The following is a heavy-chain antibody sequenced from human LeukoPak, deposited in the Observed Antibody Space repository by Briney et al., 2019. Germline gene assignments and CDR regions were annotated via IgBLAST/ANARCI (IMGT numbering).Heavy chain of an antibody. CDR1: GFTFSSYG. V-gene: IGHV3-23*01. CDR3: AKVSGSGYYYPIDY. Sequence: GGSLRLSCAASGFTFSSYGMSWVRQAPGKGLEWVSAIGGSGGSTHYADSVKGRFTISRDNSKNTLYLQMNSLGAEDTAEYYCAKVSGSGYYYPIDYWGQGTLVTVSS. CDR2: IGGSGGST. D-gene: IGHD3-22*01. J-gene: IGHJ4*02.